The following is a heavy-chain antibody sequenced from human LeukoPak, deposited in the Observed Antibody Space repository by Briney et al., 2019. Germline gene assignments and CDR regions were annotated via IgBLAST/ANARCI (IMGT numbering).Heavy chain of an antibody. D-gene: IGHD3-3*01. CDR2: IKQDGSEK. CDR1: GFTFSSYW. V-gene: IGHV3-7*01. J-gene: IGHJ4*02. CDR3: ARDKGFTIFGVVINFDY. Sequence: GGSLRLSCAASGFTFSSYWMSWVRQAPGKGLEWVANIKQDGSEKYYVDSVKGRFTISRDNAKNSLYLQMNSLRAEDTAVYYCARDKGFTIFGVVINFDYWGQGTLVTVSS.